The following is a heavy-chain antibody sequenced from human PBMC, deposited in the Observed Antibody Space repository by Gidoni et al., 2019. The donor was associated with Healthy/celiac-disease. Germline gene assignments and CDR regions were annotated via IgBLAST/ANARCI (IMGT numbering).Heavy chain of an antibody. V-gene: IGHV3-11*01. J-gene: IGHJ4*02. CDR1: GFTFSDYY. CDR2: IRRSVNTI. CDR3: AREGRPGGDYHLDY. Sequence: VESGGGLVKPGGSLRLSCPASGFTFSDYYTSWIRQAPGKGLEWVSYIRRSVNTIYYADSVKGRFTISRDNAKSTLYLQMNSLRAEETAVYYCAREGRPGGDYHLDYWGQGTLVTVSS. D-gene: IGHD4-17*01.